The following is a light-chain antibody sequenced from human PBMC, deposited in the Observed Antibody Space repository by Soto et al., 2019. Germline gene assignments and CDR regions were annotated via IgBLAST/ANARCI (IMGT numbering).Light chain of an antibody. V-gene: IGLV2-23*01. CDR3: CSYVGATTYV. CDR1: SGTVGGFNV. J-gene: IGLJ1*01. Sequence: QSALTQPASVSGSPGQSITISCTGTSGTVGGFNVVSWYQQHPGKAPKVIIYEGIKRPSGVSNRFSGSNSGSTASLTISGLQAEDEADYYCCSYVGATTYVFGTGTKVTLL. CDR2: EGI.